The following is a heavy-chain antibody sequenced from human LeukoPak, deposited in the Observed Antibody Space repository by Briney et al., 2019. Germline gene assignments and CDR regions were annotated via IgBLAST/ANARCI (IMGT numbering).Heavy chain of an antibody. CDR1: GFTVSSTY. J-gene: IGHJ6*03. CDR2: IYSGGYT. V-gene: IGHV3-53*05. Sequence: GGSLRLSCAASGFTVSSTYMSWVRQAPGKGLEWVSVIYSGGYTYYADSVKGRFTISRDNSKNSLYLQMNSLRTEDTALYYCAKAAGAIWYYYYMDVWGKGTTVTVSS. D-gene: IGHD1-26*01. CDR3: AKAAGAIWYYYYMDV.